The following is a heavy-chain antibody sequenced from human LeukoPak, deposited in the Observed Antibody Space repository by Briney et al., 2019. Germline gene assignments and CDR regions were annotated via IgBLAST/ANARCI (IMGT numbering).Heavy chain of an antibody. J-gene: IGHJ4*02. CDR1: GQSFTNYW. V-gene: IGHV5-51*01. CDR3: ARHNPPAMAQPDY. CDR2: IHPLDSTT. D-gene: IGHD5-18*01. Sequence: GESLKISCKASGQSFTNYWIGWVRQMPGKGLEWMGIIHPLDSTTLYTPSFQGQVTISADKSISTAYLQWSSLKASDTAMYYCARHNPPAMAQPDYWGQGTLVTVSS.